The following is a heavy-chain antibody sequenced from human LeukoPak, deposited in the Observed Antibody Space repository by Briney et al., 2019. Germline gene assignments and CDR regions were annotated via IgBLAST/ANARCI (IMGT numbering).Heavy chain of an antibody. CDR3: ARARYGSAYAFDI. Sequence: GGSLRLSCAASGFTFSRYSMNWVRQAPGKGLEWVSSISGTGSYKYYADSVKGRFTISRDNAKNSLYLQMNSLRAEDTAVYYCARARYGSAYAFDIWGQGTMVTVSS. CDR1: GFTFSRYS. V-gene: IGHV3-21*01. J-gene: IGHJ3*02. D-gene: IGHD3-10*01. CDR2: ISGTGSYK.